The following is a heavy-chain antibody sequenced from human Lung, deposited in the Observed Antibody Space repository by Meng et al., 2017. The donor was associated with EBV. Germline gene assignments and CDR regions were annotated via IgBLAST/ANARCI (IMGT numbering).Heavy chain of an antibody. CDR1: PYAVGTYE. CDR3: VKGIPGRSYCDY. D-gene: IGHD3-10*01. V-gene: IGHV1-18*01. J-gene: IGHJ4*02. CDR2: FVHSRDT. Sequence: QVLLLSSCPAVNKPVASVRVSCKAAPYAVGTYEISGVRQAPCLGLGWLGWFVHSRDTYPAPKFHDIDTMTTDTPTNTVIMELRSLTSDDTAVYYCVKGIPGRSYCDYWGQGTLVTVSS.